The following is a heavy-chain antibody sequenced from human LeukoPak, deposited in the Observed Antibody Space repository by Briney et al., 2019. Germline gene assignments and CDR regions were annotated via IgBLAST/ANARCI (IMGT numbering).Heavy chain of an antibody. CDR2: IRYDGSNK. Sequence: GESLRLSCAASGFSFSSYGMHWVRQAPGKGLEWVAFIRYDGSNKYYADSVKGRFTISRDNSKNTLYLQMNSLKTEDTAVYYCTTEDSYDILTGYSLEHDYWGQGTLVTVSS. J-gene: IGHJ4*02. CDR1: GFSFSSYG. V-gene: IGHV3-30*02. D-gene: IGHD3-9*01. CDR3: TTEDSYDILTGYSLEHDY.